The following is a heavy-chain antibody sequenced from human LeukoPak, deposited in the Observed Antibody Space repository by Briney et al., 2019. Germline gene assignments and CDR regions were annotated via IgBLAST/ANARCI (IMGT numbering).Heavy chain of an antibody. CDR1: GGSISSYY. V-gene: IGHV4-4*07. CDR3: ARDLMVRGVITEFDY. CDR2: IYTSGST. D-gene: IGHD3-10*01. J-gene: IGHJ4*02. Sequence: PSETLSLTCTASGGSISSYYWSWIRQPAGEGLEWIGRIYTSGSTNYNPSLKSRVTMSVDTSKNQFSLKLSSVTAADTAVYYCARDLMVRGVITEFDYWGQGTLVTVSS.